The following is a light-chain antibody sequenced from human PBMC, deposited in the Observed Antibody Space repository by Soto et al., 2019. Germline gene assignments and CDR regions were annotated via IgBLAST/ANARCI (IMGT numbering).Light chain of an antibody. J-gene: IGKJ1*01. CDR2: GAS. CDR1: QSVSSSY. Sequence: EIVLTQSPGTLSLSPGERATLSCRASQSVSSSYLAWYQQKPGQAPRLLIYGASSRATGIPDRFSGSGSGTDFTLTISRLEPEYVAVYYWQEYGSSPWTFGQGTKVEIK. V-gene: IGKV3-20*01. CDR3: QEYGSSPWT.